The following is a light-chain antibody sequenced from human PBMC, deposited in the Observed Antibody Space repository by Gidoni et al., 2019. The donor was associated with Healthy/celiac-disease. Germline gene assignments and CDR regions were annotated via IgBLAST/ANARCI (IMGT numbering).Light chain of an antibody. CDR1: QSISSW. Sequence: LQMTQSPSTLSASVGDRVTITCWASQSISSWLAWYQQKPGKAPKLLIYKATSLESGVPSRFSGSGSGTEFTLTSSSLQPDDFATYYCQQYNSYALTFGHGTKVDIK. CDR3: QQYNSYALT. CDR2: KAT. J-gene: IGKJ3*01. V-gene: IGKV1-5*03.